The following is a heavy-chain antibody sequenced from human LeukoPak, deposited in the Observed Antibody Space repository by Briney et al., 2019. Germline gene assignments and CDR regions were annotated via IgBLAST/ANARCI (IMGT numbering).Heavy chain of an antibody. V-gene: IGHV4-4*07. CDR1: GGSISSYY. Sequence: KPSETLSLTCTVSGGSISSYYWSWIRQPAGKGLEWIGRIYTSGSTNYNPSLESRATMSVDTSKNQFSLKLSSVTAADTAVYYCARDGSQEQWLAYFDYWGQGTLVTVSS. J-gene: IGHJ4*02. CDR3: ARDGSQEQWLAYFDY. CDR2: IYTSGST. D-gene: IGHD6-19*01.